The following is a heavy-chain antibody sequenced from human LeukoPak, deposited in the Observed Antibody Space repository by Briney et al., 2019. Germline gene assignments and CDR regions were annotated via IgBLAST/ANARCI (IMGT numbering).Heavy chain of an antibody. J-gene: IGHJ5*02. D-gene: IGHD3-22*01. CDR1: GGSFSGYY. CDR2: IYHSGST. Sequence: SETLSLTCAVYGGSFSGYYWSWIRQPPGKGLEWIGEIYHSGSTNYNPSLKSRVTISVDKSKNQFSLKLSSVTAADTAVYYCARVIYYSGWFDPWGQGTLVTVSS. CDR3: ARVIYYSGWFDP. V-gene: IGHV4-34*01.